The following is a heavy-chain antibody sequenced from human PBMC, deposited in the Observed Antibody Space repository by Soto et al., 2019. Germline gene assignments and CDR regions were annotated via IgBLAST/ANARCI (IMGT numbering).Heavy chain of an antibody. CDR2: IYSGGST. D-gene: IGHD3-9*01. J-gene: IGHJ6*01. CDR3: ARDTPYYDILTGQYYYYYYGMDV. CDR1: GFTFSSYG. V-gene: IGHV3-NL1*01. Sequence: GGSLRLSCAASGFTFSSYGMHWVRQAPGKGLEWVSVIYSGGSTYYADSVKGRFTISRDNSKNTLYLQMNSLRAEDTAVYYCARDTPYYDILTGQYYYYYYGMDVWGQGTTVTVSS.